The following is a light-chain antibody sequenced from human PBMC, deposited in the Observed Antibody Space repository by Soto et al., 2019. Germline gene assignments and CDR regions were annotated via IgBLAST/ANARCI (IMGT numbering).Light chain of an antibody. Sequence: EIVLTQSPGTLSLSPGERATLSCRASQSVSSSYLAWYQQKPGQAPRLLIYGASSRATGIPDRFSGSGSGTDFTIIIRRLEPEYFAVYCCQQYGSSLYTFGQGTKLEIK. J-gene: IGKJ2*01. CDR2: GAS. V-gene: IGKV3-20*01. CDR1: QSVSSSY. CDR3: QQYGSSLYT.